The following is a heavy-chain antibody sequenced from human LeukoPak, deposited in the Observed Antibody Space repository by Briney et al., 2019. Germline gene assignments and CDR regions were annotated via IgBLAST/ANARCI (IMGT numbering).Heavy chain of an antibody. CDR1: GFTFGDYL. V-gene: IGHV3-49*03. Sequence: GGSLRLSCTASGFTFGDYLMSWFRQAPGKGLEWIGFISGGTTEYASAVKGRFTISIDDSTSIASLHMNSLTTEDTAVYYCSRGSGWLSVYWGQGTLVTVSS. CDR2: ISGGTT. CDR3: SRGSGWLSVY. J-gene: IGHJ4*02. D-gene: IGHD6-19*01.